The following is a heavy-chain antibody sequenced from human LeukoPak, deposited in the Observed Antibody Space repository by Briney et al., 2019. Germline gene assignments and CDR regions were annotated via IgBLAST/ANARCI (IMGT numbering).Heavy chain of an antibody. CDR2: INHSGST. CDR1: GGSFSGYY. V-gene: IGHV4-34*01. Sequence: PSETLSLTCAVYGGSFSGYYWSWIRQPPGKGLEWIGEINHSGSTNYNPSLKSRVTISVDTSKNQFSLKLSSVTAADTAVYYCARESDYYDSSGSFDYWGQGTLVTVSS. J-gene: IGHJ4*02. CDR3: ARESDYYDSSGSFDY. D-gene: IGHD3-22*01.